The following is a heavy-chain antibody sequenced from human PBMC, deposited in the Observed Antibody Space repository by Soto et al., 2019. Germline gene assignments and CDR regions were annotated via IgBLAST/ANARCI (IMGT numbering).Heavy chain of an antibody. CDR1: GYTFTGYY. CDR3: ARGPVSSGYYHVQLDY. CDR2: INPNSGGT. D-gene: IGHD3-22*01. V-gene: IGHV1-2*04. Sequence: QVQLVQSGAEVKKPGASVTVSCKASGYTFTGYYMHWVRQAPGQGLEWMGWINPNSGGTNYSQKFQGWVTMTRDTSISTAYMELSRLRSDDTAVYYCARGPVSSGYYHVQLDYWGQGTMVTVSS. J-gene: IGHJ4*02.